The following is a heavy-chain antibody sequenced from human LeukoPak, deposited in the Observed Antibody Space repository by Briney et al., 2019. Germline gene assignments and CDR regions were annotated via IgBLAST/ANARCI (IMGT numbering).Heavy chain of an antibody. D-gene: IGHD6-13*01. V-gene: IGHV4-34*01. Sequence: PSETLSLTCAVYGGSFSGYYWSWIRQPPGKGLEWIGEINHSGSTNYNPSLKSRVTISVDTSKNQFSLKLSSVTAADTAVYYCARRWYSSSWYWVIFDYWGQGTLVTVSS. CDR2: INHSGST. J-gene: IGHJ4*02. CDR3: ARRWYSSSWYWVIFDY. CDR1: GGSFSGYY.